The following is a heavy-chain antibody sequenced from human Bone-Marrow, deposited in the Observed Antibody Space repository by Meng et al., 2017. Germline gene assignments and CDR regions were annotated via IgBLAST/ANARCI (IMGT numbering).Heavy chain of an antibody. CDR1: GFTFSGSA. CDR2: IRSKANSYAT. J-gene: IGHJ4*02. V-gene: IGHV3-73*01. Sequence: VPLVESGGGFVQPGGSLKLSGAASGFTFSGSAMHWVRQASGKGLEWVGRIRSKANSYATAYAASVKGRFTISRDDSKNTAYLQMNSLKTEDTAVYYCTLTVTTQFDYWGQGTLVTVSS. D-gene: IGHD4-17*01. CDR3: TLTVTTQFDY.